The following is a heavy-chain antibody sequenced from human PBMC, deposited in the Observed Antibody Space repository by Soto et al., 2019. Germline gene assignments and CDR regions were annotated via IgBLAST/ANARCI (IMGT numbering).Heavy chain of an antibody. J-gene: IGHJ4*02. V-gene: IGHV4-59*01. CDR2: MYYSGST. D-gene: IGHD6-6*01. CDR3: AKVGGSSASLDH. CDR1: GGSISSFY. Sequence: SETLSLTCTVSGGSISSFYWSWIRQAPGKGLEWIGYMYYSGSTNYNPSLKSRVTISVDTSKNQFSLKLISVTAADTAVYYCAKVGGSSASLDHWGQGTLVTASS.